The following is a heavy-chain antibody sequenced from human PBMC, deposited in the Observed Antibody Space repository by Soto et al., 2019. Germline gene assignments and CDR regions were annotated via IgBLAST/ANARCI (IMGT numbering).Heavy chain of an antibody. CDR1: GFTVSSYY. J-gene: IGHJ4*02. CDR2: SYSAGSA. Sequence: SGFTVSSYYMSWVRQAPGKGLEWVSVSYSAGSADFADSVKGRFTISRDNSKNTLYLQMSSLRAEDTAVYYCSHGYYQYFNSWGPGTLVTVSS. V-gene: IGHV3-66*01. D-gene: IGHD5-18*01. CDR3: SHGYYQYFNS.